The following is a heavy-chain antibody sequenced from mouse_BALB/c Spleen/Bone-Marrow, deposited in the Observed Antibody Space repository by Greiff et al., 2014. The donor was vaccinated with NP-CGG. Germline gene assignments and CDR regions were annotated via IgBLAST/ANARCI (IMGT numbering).Heavy chain of an antibody. Sequence: VMLVESGPDLVAPSQSLSLTCTVSGFSLTSYGLHWVRQPPGKGLEWLGVIWSDGSTTYNSALKSRLSISKDNSKRQVLLKMNSRQTDDTAMYYCARSGTDYAMDYWGQGTSVTVSS. CDR2: IWSDGST. CDR3: ARSGTDYAMDY. V-gene: IGHV2-6-2*01. D-gene: IGHD4-1*01. J-gene: IGHJ4*01. CDR1: GFSLTSYG.